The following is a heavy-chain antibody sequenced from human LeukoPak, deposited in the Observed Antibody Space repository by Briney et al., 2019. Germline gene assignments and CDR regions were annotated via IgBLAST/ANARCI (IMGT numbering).Heavy chain of an antibody. D-gene: IGHD3-9*01. CDR2: INPNSGGT. V-gene: IGHV1-2*02. CDR1: GYTFTGYY. Sequence: ASVKVSCKASGYTFTGYYMHWVRQAPGQGLEWMGWINPNSGGTNYAQKFQGRVTMTRDTSISTAYMELSRLRSDDAAVYYCASLRYFDWLLGFDYWGQGTLVTVSS. CDR3: ASLRYFDWLLGFDY. J-gene: IGHJ4*02.